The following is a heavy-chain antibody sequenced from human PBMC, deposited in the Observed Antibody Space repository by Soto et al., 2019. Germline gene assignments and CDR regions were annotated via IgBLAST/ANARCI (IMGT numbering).Heavy chain of an antibody. CDR3: ARDAPLYYDFWSGYYTGWFDP. V-gene: IGHV4-59*01. CDR2: IYYSGST. CDR1: GGSISSYY. J-gene: IGHJ5*02. D-gene: IGHD3-3*01. Sequence: TSETLSLTCTVSGGSISSYYWSWIRQPPGKGLEWIGYIYYSGSTNYNPSLKSRVTISVDTSKNQFSLKLRSLRSDDTAVYYCARDAPLYYDFWSGYYTGWFDPWGQGTLVTAPQ.